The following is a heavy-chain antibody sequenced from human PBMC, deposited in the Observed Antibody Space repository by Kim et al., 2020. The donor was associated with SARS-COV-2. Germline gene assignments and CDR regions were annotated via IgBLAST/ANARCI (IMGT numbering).Heavy chain of an antibody. D-gene: IGHD3-10*01. V-gene: IGHV4-59*02. CDR1: GGSVSDYY. Sequence: SETLSRTCAVSGGSVSDYYWSWVRQPPGKGLEWIGYNYYSGSTAYNPSLKSRVTISVDTSKNQFSLKMTSVTAADTAVYYCARRGVGSFDIWGQGTMVTVSS. CDR3: ARRGVGSFDI. J-gene: IGHJ3*02. CDR2: NYYSGST.